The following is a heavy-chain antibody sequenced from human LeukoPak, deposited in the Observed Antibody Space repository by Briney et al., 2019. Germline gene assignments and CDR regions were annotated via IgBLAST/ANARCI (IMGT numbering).Heavy chain of an antibody. Sequence: SVKVSCKASGGTFSSYAISWVRQAPGQGLEWMGRIIPILGIANYAQKFQGRVTMTEDTSTDTAYMELSSLRSEDTAVYYCATASTVVIILDAFDIWGQGTMVTVSS. CDR2: IIPILGIA. D-gene: IGHD3-3*01. CDR1: GGTFSSYA. J-gene: IGHJ3*02. V-gene: IGHV1-69*04. CDR3: ATASTVVIILDAFDI.